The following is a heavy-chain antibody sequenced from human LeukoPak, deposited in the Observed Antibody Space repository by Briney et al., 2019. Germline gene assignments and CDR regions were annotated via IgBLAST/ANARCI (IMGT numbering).Heavy chain of an antibody. CDR2: ISGSGGST. Sequence: GGSLRLSCAASGFTVSSYAMSWVRQAPGKGLEWVSAISGSGGSTYYADSVKGRFTISRDNSKNTLYLQMNSLRAEDTAVYYCATYCSSTSCYSFDYWGQGTLVTVSS. V-gene: IGHV3-23*01. CDR3: ATYCSSTSCYSFDY. J-gene: IGHJ4*02. CDR1: GFTVSSYA. D-gene: IGHD2-2*01.